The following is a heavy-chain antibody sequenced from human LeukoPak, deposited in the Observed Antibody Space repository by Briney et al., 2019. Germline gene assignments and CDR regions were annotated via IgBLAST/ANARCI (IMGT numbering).Heavy chain of an antibody. CDR1: GYTFTNYE. CDR3: ASNPPRTGDFNY. D-gene: IGHD7-27*01. J-gene: IGHJ4*02. CDR2: MSPNSGNT. Sequence: ASVKVSCKTSGYTFTNYEINWVRQATGQGLEWMGWMSPNSGNTGYAQKFQGRVTMTRDTSINTAYMELSSLRSEDTAAYFCASNPPRTGDFNYWGQGALVTVSS. V-gene: IGHV1-8*01.